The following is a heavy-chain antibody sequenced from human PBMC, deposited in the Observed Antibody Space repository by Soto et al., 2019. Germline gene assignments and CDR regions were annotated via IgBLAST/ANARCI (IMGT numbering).Heavy chain of an antibody. V-gene: IGHV4-39*01. Sequence: QLQLQESGPGLVKPSETLSLTCTVSGGSISSSSYYWGWIRQPPGKGLEWIGSIYYSGSTYYNPSLKSRGTIALETSKNQFSLKLSSVHAADTAVYYCARRSDFKAYYYYGMDVCGQGTTDTDSS. D-gene: IGHD2-21*02. CDR1: GGSISSSSYY. CDR2: IYYSGST. J-gene: IGHJ6*02. CDR3: ARRSDFKAYYYYGMDV.